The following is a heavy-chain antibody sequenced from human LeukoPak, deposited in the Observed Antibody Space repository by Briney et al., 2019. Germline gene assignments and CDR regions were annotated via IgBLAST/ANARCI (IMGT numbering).Heavy chain of an antibody. V-gene: IGHV1-8*01. Sequence: ASVKVSCKASGYTFTSYDINWVRQATGQGLEWMGWMNPNSGNTGYAQKFQGRVTMTRNTSISTAYMELSSLRSEDTAVYYCARETSLGYCSGGSCYSYWFDPWGQGTLVTVSP. CDR3: ARETSLGYCSGGSCYSYWFDP. J-gene: IGHJ5*02. CDR1: GYTFTSYD. CDR2: MNPNSGNT. D-gene: IGHD2-15*01.